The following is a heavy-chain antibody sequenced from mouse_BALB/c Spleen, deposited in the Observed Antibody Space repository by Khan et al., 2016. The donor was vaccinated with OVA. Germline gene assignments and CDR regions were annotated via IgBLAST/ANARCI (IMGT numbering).Heavy chain of an antibody. D-gene: IGHD1-1*02. J-gene: IGHJ3*01. CDR2: ISDGGMYN. Sequence: EVELVESGGGLVKPGGSLKLSCAASGFTFSDYYMYWVRQTPEKRLEWVATISDGGMYNYYPDSVMGRFTISRDDAKNNLYLQMSSLTSEDTAMFYCVRGFFGAPFASWRQVTLVTVSA. V-gene: IGHV5-4*02. CDR1: GFTFSDYY. CDR3: VRGFFGAPFAS.